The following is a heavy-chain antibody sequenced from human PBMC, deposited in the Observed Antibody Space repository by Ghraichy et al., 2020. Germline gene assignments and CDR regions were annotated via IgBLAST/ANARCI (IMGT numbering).Heavy chain of an antibody. CDR3: ARDRDSSSWPYYYYYGMDV. J-gene: IGHJ6*02. D-gene: IGHD6-13*01. CDR1: GFTFSSYS. CDR2: ISSSSSYI. Sequence: GGSLRLSCAASGFTFSSYSMNWVRQAPGKGLEWVSSISSSSSYIYYADSVKGRFTISRDNAKNSLYLQMNSLRAEDTAVYYCARDRDSSSWPYYYYYGMDVWGQGTTVTVSS. V-gene: IGHV3-21*01.